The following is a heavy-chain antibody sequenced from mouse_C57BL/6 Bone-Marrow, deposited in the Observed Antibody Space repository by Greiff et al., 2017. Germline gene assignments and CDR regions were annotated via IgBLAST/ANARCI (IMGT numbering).Heavy chain of an antibody. CDR1: GYTFTSYT. D-gene: IGHD1-1*01. CDR3: ARGLRYRFDY. Sequence: QVQLKESGAELARPGASVKMSCKASGYTFTSYTMHWVKQRPGQGLEWIGYINPSSGYTKYNQKFKDKATLTADKSSSTAYMQLSSLTSEDAAVYYCARGLRYRFDYWGQGTTLTVSS. V-gene: IGHV1-4*01. J-gene: IGHJ2*01. CDR2: INPSSGYT.